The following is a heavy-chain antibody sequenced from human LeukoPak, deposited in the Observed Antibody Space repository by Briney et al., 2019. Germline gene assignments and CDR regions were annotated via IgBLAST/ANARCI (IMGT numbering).Heavy chain of an antibody. CDR2: IYYSGST. V-gene: IGHV4-39*01. D-gene: IGHD2-2*01. J-gene: IGHJ3*02. CDR3: ASGWDIVVVPAATSHDAFDI. Sequence: PSETLSLTCTVSGGSISSSSYYWGWIRQPPGKGLEWIGSIYYSGSTYYNPSLKSRVTISVDTSKNQFSLKLSSVTAADTAVYYCASGWDIVVVPAATSHDAFDIWGQGTMVTVSS. CDR1: GGSISSSSYY.